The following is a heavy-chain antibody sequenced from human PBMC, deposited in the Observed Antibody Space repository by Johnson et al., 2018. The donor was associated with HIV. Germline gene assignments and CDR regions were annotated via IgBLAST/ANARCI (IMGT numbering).Heavy chain of an antibody. V-gene: IGHV3-53*01. CDR1: GFSVRTNY. CDR3: ARDLPGIYDAFDL. CDR2: IYSDGTT. Sequence: VQLVESGGGLIQPGGSLRLSCAASGFSVRTNYMSWVRQAQGKGLEWVSVIYSDGTTSFAQSVKGRFSISSDVSKNILYLQMHSLRTEDTAYYYCARDLPGIYDAFDLWGQGTKVTISS. J-gene: IGHJ3*01. D-gene: IGHD1-26*01.